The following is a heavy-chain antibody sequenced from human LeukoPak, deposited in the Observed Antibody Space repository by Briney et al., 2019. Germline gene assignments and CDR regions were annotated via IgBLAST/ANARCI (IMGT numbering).Heavy chain of an antibody. V-gene: IGHV3-33*01. Sequence: GGSLRLSCAASGFTFSSYGMHWVRQAPGKGLERVAVIWYDGSKYYADSVKGRFTISRDNSKNTLYLQMNSLRAEDTAVYYCAREGYCSSTSCYYFDYWGQGTLVTVSS. CDR3: AREGYCSSTSCYYFDY. CDR1: GFTFSSYG. D-gene: IGHD2-2*01. J-gene: IGHJ4*02. CDR2: IWYDGSK.